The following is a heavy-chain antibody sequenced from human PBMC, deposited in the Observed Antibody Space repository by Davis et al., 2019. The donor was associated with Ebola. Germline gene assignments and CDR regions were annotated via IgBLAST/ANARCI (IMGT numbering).Heavy chain of an antibody. D-gene: IGHD5-18*01. CDR1: GGSFSGYY. Sequence: MPSETLSLTCAVYGGSFSGYYWSWIRPPPGKGLEWIGEINHSGSTNYNPSLKSRVTISVDTSKNQFSLKLSSVTAADTAVYYCARGGYSYGFDYWGQGTLVTVSS. CDR2: INHSGST. J-gene: IGHJ4*02. CDR3: ARGGYSYGFDY. V-gene: IGHV4-34*01.